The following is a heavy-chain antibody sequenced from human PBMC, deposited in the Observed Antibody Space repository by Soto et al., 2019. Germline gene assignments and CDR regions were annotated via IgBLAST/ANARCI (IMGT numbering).Heavy chain of an antibody. CDR1: GGSISSSSYY. D-gene: IGHD2-2*01. CDR2: IYYSGST. V-gene: IGHV4-39*07. J-gene: IGHJ4*02. CDR3: ARTYCSSTTCYDLFDS. Sequence: SETLSLTCTVSGGSISSSSYYWGWIRQPPGKGLEWIGSIYYSGSTYYNPSLKSRVTISVDTSKNQFSLKLSSVTAADTAVYYCARTYCSSTTCYDLFDSWGQGTLVTVSS.